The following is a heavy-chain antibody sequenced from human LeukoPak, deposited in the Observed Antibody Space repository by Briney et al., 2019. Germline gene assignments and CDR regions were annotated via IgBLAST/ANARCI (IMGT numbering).Heavy chain of an antibody. Sequence: ASVKVSCKASGGTFSSYAISWVRQAPGQGLEWMGGIIPIFGTANYAQKFQDRDTITADESTSTASMELSSLSSEDTAVYYCARELVCSSTSCQGAEYFQHWGQGTLVTVSS. CDR1: GGTFSSYA. CDR3: ARELVCSSTSCQGAEYFQH. D-gene: IGHD2-2*01. CDR2: IIPIFGTA. V-gene: IGHV1-69*13. J-gene: IGHJ1*01.